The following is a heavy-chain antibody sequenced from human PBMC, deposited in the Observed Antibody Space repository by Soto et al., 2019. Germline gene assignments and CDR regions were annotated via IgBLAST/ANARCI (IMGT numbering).Heavy chain of an antibody. CDR3: ARNDHGGNPFFAN. D-gene: IGHD4-17*01. Sequence: QVQLQESGPGLVKPSETLSLTCTVSGGSLSNYYWSWIRQHPGKGLEWIGYIYYSGRTNYNPSLKSRLTMSVETSKNQVSLELNSVTAADTAVYYCARNDHGGNPFFANWGQGTLVTVSS. CDR1: GGSLSNYY. CDR2: IYYSGRT. J-gene: IGHJ4*02. V-gene: IGHV4-59*01.